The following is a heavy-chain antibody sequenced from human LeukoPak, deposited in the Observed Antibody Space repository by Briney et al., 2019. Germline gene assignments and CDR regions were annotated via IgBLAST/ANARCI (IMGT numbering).Heavy chain of an antibody. CDR1: GFTFSTYD. D-gene: IGHD2-8*01. J-gene: IGHJ4*02. CDR2: ISSSGSTI. CDR3: AREVYAVKGRGLDY. Sequence: GGSLRLSCAASGFTFSTYDMHWVRQAPGMGLEWVSYISSSGSTIYYADSVKGRFTISRDNAKNSLYLQMNSLRAEDTAVYYCAREVYAVKGRGLDYWGQGTLVTVSS. V-gene: IGHV3-11*01.